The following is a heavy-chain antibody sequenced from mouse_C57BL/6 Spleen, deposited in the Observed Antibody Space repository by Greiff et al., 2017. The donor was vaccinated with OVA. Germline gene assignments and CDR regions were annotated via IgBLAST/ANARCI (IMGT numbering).Heavy chain of an antibody. Sequence: QVQLKQPGAELVKPGASVKLSCKASGYTFTSYWMHWVKQRPGQGLEWIGMIHPNSGSTNYNEKFKSKATLTVDKSSSTAYMQLRSLTSEDSAVYASARGGPYGSWYFDVWGTGTTVTVSS. V-gene: IGHV1-64*01. CDR3: ARGGPYGSWYFDV. CDR1: GYTFTSYW. J-gene: IGHJ1*03. D-gene: IGHD2-2*01. CDR2: IHPNSGST.